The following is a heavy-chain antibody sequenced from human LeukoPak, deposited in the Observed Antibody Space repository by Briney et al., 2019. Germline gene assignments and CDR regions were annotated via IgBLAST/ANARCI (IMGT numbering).Heavy chain of an antibody. J-gene: IGHJ4*02. Sequence: SETLSLTCSVSGGFISGYYWSWIRQPPGKGLEWIAYMYYSGGTTYNPSLESRVTISVDTSKNQFSLKLSSVTAADTAVYYCARYGDWDGPFDYWGQGTLVTVSS. CDR1: GGFISGYY. D-gene: IGHD3/OR15-3a*01. V-gene: IGHV4-59*12. CDR2: MYYSGGT. CDR3: ARYGDWDGPFDY.